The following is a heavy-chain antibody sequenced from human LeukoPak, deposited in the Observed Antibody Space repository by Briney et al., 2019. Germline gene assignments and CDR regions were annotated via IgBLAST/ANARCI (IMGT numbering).Heavy chain of an antibody. CDR3: AKDNRGSFDF. V-gene: IGHV3-30*18. D-gene: IGHD3-16*01. CDR2: ISYNGRNN. J-gene: IGHJ4*02. Sequence: GGSLRLACAASGFTFYTYGMHWFRQAPGKGLDWVALISYNGRNNYYADSVKGRFTISRDNSKNTLSLQVSSLRTEDTAVYFCAKDNRGSFDFWSQGTLVTVSS. CDR1: GFTFYTYG.